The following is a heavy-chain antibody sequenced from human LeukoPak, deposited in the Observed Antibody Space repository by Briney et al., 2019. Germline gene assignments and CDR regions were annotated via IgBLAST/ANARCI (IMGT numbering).Heavy chain of an antibody. CDR2: ISSDGDNT. CDR1: GFTFSSYS. CDR3: ARDSNSHYFFDY. D-gene: IGHD2-2*01. V-gene: IGHV3-64*02. Sequence: GGSLRLSCAASGFTFSSYSMHWVRQAPGKGLEYVSVISSDGDNTYYADSVKGRFTISRDNSLNTIYLQMNGLRAEDTAVYYCARDSNSHYFFDYWGQGTLVTVSS. J-gene: IGHJ4*02.